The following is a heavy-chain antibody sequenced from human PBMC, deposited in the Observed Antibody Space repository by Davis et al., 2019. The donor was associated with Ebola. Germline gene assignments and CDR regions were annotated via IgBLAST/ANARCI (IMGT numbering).Heavy chain of an antibody. CDR1: GYTFTNYG. Sequence: ASVKVSCKASGYTFTNYGVTWVRQAPGQGLEWMGWISAYKGNTNYAQKVQDRLTMTTDISTNTASMELRSLRPDDTAVYYCARPRQELVPSYYFGMDVWGQGTTVTVSS. CDR3: ARPRQELVPSYYFGMDV. V-gene: IGHV1-18*01. D-gene: IGHD6-13*01. CDR2: ISAYKGNT. J-gene: IGHJ6*02.